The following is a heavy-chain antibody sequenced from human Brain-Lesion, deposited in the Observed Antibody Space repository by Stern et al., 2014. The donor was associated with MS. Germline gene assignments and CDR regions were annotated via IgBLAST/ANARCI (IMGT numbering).Heavy chain of an antibody. CDR2: INPNTGGT. Sequence: QMQLVQSGAEVKKPGASVKVSCKTSGYIFTGYYIHWVRPAPGQGLEWMAWINPNTGGTKYAQKFQGRVTMSRDTAISTAYVELSSLTSDDTAVYYCARDQRGITIFGVVTDYYYLGMDVWDQGTTVTVSS. V-gene: IGHV1-2*02. D-gene: IGHD3-3*01. CDR1: GYIFTGYY. J-gene: IGHJ6*02. CDR3: ARDQRGITIFGVVTDYYYLGMDV.